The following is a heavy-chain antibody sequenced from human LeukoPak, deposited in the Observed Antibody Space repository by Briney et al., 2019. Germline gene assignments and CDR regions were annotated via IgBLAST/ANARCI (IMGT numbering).Heavy chain of an antibody. CDR1: GFTFSSYG. J-gene: IGHJ6*02. D-gene: IGHD2-2*01. Sequence: GGSLRLSCAASGFTFSSYGMHWVRQAPGKGLEWVAVISYDGSNKYYADSVKGRFTISRDNSKNTLYLQMNSLRAGDTAVYYCAKDLGYCSSTSCYNQFGMDVWGQGTTVTVSS. CDR3: AKDLGYCSSTSCYNQFGMDV. CDR2: ISYDGSNK. V-gene: IGHV3-30*18.